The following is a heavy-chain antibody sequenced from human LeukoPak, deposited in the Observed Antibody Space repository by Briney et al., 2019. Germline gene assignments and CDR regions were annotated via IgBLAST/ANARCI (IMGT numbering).Heavy chain of an antibody. CDR3: AKALTSGWYLDAFNI. CDR1: GFTFSSCG. J-gene: IGHJ3*02. Sequence: GGSLRLFCAASGFTFSSCGMHWVRQAPGKGLEWVAVISYDGSNKYYADSVKGRFTISRDNSKNTLFLEMNSLRAEDTAVYYCAKALTSGWYLDAFNIWGQGTMVTVSS. D-gene: IGHD6-19*01. CDR2: ISYDGSNK. V-gene: IGHV3-30*18.